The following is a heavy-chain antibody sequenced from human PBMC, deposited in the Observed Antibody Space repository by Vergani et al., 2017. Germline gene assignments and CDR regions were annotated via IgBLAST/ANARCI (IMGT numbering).Heavy chain of an antibody. CDR3: ARDRGLYDSPIAFDI. V-gene: IGHV4-59*01. Sequence: QVQLPESGPGLVKPSETLSLTCTVSGGSISSYYWSWIRQPPGKGLEWIGYIYYSGSTNYNPSLKSRVTISVDTSKNQFSLKLSSVTAADTAVYYCARDRGLYDSPIAFDIWGQGTMVTVSS. D-gene: IGHD5/OR15-5a*01. J-gene: IGHJ3*02. CDR1: GGSISSYY. CDR2: IYYSGST.